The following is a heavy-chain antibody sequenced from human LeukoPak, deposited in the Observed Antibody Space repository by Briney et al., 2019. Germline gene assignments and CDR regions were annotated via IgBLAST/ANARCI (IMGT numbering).Heavy chain of an antibody. D-gene: IGHD5-18*01. CDR1: GYTFTGYY. Sequence: ASVKVSCRASGYTFTGYYMHWVRQAPGQGLEWMGWINPNSGGTNYAQKFQGRVTMTRDTSISTAYMELSRLRSDDTAVYYCARDFRAAMVSDWFDPWGQGALVTVSS. V-gene: IGHV1-2*02. J-gene: IGHJ5*02. CDR3: ARDFRAAMVSDWFDP. CDR2: INPNSGGT.